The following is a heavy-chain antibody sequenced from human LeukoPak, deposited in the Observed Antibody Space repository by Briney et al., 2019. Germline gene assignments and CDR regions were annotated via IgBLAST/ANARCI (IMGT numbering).Heavy chain of an antibody. CDR3: ARDPRWELRGLDY. CDR1: GFTFSGYS. J-gene: IGHJ4*02. CDR2: IRSSSGYI. V-gene: IGHV3-21*01. Sequence: GGSLRLSCAASGFTFSGYSMNWVRQAPGKGLEWVSSIRSSSGYIYYADSVKGRFTISRDNAKNTLYLQMNSLRAEDTAVYYCARDPRWELRGLDYWGQGTLVTVSS. D-gene: IGHD1-26*01.